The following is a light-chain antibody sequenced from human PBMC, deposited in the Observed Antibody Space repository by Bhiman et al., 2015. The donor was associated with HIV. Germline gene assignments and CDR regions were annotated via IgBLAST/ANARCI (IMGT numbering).Light chain of an antibody. Sequence: QSVLTQPPSVSAAPGQKVTISCSGSSSNIGNNYVSWYQQLPGTAPKLLMYGNSNRPSGVPDRFSGSKSGTSASLAITGLQAEDEADYYCQSYDSSLSGFWVFGGGTKLTVL. J-gene: IGLJ3*02. V-gene: IGLV1-40*01. CDR1: SSNIGNNY. CDR2: GNS. CDR3: QSYDSSLSGFWV.